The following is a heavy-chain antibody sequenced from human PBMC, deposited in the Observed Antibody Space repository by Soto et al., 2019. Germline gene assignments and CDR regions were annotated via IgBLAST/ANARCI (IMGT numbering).Heavy chain of an antibody. J-gene: IGHJ6*02. Sequence: ASGFTFSSYGMHWVRQAPGKGLEWVAVISYDGSNKYYADSVKGRFTISRDNSKNTLYLQMNSLRAEDTAVYYCAKDPYCSSTSCPSGVWGQGTTVTVSS. D-gene: IGHD2-2*01. CDR1: GFTFSSYG. CDR2: ISYDGSNK. CDR3: AKDPYCSSTSCPSGV. V-gene: IGHV3-30*18.